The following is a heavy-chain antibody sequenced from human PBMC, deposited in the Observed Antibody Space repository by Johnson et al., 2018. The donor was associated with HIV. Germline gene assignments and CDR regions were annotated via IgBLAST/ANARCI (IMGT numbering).Heavy chain of an antibody. V-gene: IGHV3-30*04. D-gene: IGHD3-16*01. CDR1: GFTFSSYA. CDR2: ISYDGSNK. J-gene: IGHJ3*02. Sequence: QLVESGGGVVQPGRSLRLSCAASGFTFSSYAMHWVRQAPGKGLEWVAVISYDGSNKNYADSVKGRFTISRDNPKNTLYLQMNSLRAEDTAVYYCARGGKDHAFDIWGQGTMVTVSS. CDR3: ARGGKDHAFDI.